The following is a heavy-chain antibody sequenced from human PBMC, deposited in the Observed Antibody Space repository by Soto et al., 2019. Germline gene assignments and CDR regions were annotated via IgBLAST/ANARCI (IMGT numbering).Heavy chain of an antibody. CDR3: ARGNPFNYAGFDV. CDR2: MNAKSGDT. J-gene: IGHJ6*02. V-gene: IGHV1-8*01. CDR1: GYTFSDFD. Sequence: QAQLEQSGAEVKRPGASVKVSCKASGYTFSDFDINWLRQASGQGPEWMGWMNAKSGDTFFAQRFQGKFNMTWDTSLSTAYMEVGLMTSDDTAVYYCARGNPFNYAGFDVWGQGTTVAVSS. D-gene: IGHD2-2*01.